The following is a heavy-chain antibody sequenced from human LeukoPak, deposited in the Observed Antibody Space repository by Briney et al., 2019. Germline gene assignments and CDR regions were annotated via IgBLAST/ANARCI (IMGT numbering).Heavy chain of an antibody. CDR3: ARYQCGYCSTTSCPHWFDP. D-gene: IGHD2-2*01. Sequence: SETLSLTCTVSGGSISSYYWSWIRQPPGKGLEWIGYIYYSGSTNYNPSLKSRVTISVGRSKNQFSLKLSSVTAADTAVYYCARYQCGYCSTTSCPHWFDPWGQGTLVTVSS. J-gene: IGHJ5*02. CDR2: IYYSGST. V-gene: IGHV4-59*08. CDR1: GGSISSYY.